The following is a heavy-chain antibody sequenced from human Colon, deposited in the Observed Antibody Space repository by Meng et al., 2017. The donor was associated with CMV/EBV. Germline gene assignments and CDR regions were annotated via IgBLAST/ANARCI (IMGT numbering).Heavy chain of an antibody. D-gene: IGHD3-9*01. Sequence: GESLKISCAASGFTFSTHSMSWVRQAPGKGLEWVANIKPDGSGKYYVDSVKGRFSISRDNGKNYVDSVKGRFTISRDNAKNSLFLQMNSLRAEDTAVYYCARVSQRYGVDFDYWGQGTLVTVSS. J-gene: IGHJ4*02. CDR3: ARVSQRYGVDFDY. V-gene: IGHV3-7*01. CDR1: GFTFSTHS. CDR2: IKPDGSGK.